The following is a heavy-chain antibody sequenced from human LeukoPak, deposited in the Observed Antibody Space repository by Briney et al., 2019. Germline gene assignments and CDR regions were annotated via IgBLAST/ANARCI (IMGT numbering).Heavy chain of an antibody. CDR1: GFAFTSFA. CDR3: AKVGLWFGEENAFDI. CDR2: ISGSGGST. Sequence: GGSLRLSCAASGFAFTSFAMSWVRQAPGKGLEWVSAISGSGGSTYYADSVKGRFTISRDNSNNTLYLQMNSLRAEDTAVYYCAKVGLWFGEENAFDIWGQGTMVTVSS. J-gene: IGHJ3*02. D-gene: IGHD3-10*01. V-gene: IGHV3-23*01.